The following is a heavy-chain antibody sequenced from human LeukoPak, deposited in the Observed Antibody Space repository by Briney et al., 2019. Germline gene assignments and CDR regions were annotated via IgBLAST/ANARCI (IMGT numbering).Heavy chain of an antibody. V-gene: IGHV4-34*01. J-gene: IGHJ6*03. CDR2: INHSGST. CDR1: GGSFSGYY. Sequence: PSETLSLTCAVYGGSFSGYYWSWIRQPPGKGLEWIGEINHSGSTNYNPSLKSRVTISVDTSKNQFSLKLSSVTAADTAVYYCARQTRHLLGATIGRCGRCYMDVWGKGTTVTVSS. D-gene: IGHD1-26*01. CDR3: ARQTRHLLGATIGRCGRCYMDV.